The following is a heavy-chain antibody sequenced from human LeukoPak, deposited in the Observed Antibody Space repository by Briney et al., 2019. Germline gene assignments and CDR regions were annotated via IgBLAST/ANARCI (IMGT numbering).Heavy chain of an antibody. D-gene: IGHD5-18*01. J-gene: IGHJ5*02. V-gene: IGHV4-59*01. Sequence: SETLSLTCTVSGGSISSYYWSWIRQPPGKGLEWLGYIYYSGSTNYNPSLKSRVTISVDTSKNQFSLKLSSVTAADTAVYYCARGRGYSYGYWFDPWGQGTLVTVSS. CDR2: IYYSGST. CDR1: GGSISSYY. CDR3: ARGRGYSYGYWFDP.